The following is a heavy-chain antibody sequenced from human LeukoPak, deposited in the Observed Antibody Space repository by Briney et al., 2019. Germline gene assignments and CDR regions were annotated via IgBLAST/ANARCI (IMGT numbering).Heavy chain of an antibody. Sequence: GGSLRLSCAASGFTFSSYSMNWVRQAPGKGLEWVSSISSSSSYIYYADSVKGRFTISRDNAKNSLYLQMNSLRAEDTAVYYCARERLVDTAMAFPDAFDIWGQGTMVTVSS. J-gene: IGHJ3*02. CDR2: ISSSSSYI. CDR1: GFTFSSYS. V-gene: IGHV3-21*01. CDR3: ARERLVDTAMAFPDAFDI. D-gene: IGHD5-18*01.